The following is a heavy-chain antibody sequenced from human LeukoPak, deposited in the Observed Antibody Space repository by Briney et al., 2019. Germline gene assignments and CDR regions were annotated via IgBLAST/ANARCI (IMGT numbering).Heavy chain of an antibody. D-gene: IGHD1-26*01. Sequence: ASVKVSCKASGYTFTGYYMHWVRQAPGQGLEWMGWINPNSGGTNYAQKFQGRVTMTRDTSISTAYMELSRLRSEDTAVYYYATDFDVVGASKNYWGQGTLVTVSS. V-gene: IGHV1-2*02. J-gene: IGHJ4*02. CDR1: GYTFTGYY. CDR3: ATDFDVVGASKNY. CDR2: INPNSGGT.